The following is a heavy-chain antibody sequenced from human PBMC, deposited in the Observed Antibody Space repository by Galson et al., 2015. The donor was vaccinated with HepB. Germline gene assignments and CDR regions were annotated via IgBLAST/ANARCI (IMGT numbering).Heavy chain of an antibody. CDR1: GFTFSSYW. D-gene: IGHD6-19*01. J-gene: IGHJ4*02. CDR2: INSDGSNT. V-gene: IGHV3-74*01. CDR3: VRDSSGSY. Sequence: SLRLSCAASGFTFSSYWMQWVRQVPGKGLVWVSRINSDGSNTRYADSVKGRFTISRDIAKNTLYLQTNSLRAEDTAVYYCVRDSSGSYWGQGTLVTVSS.